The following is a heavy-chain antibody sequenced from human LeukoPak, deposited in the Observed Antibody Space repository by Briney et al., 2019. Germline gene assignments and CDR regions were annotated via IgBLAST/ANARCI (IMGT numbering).Heavy chain of an antibody. CDR2: TYYRSRWSN. CDR3: ARDTEHELGATWWFDP. V-gene: IGHV6-1*01. J-gene: IGHJ5*02. Sequence: SQTLSLTCAISGDSVSSNSAAWNWIRQSPSRGLEWLGRTYYRSRWSNDYAVSVKSRITINPDTPKNHFSLQLNSVTPEDTAVYYCARDTEHELGATWWFDPWGQGTLVTVSS. CDR1: GDSVSSNSAA. D-gene: IGHD1-26*01.